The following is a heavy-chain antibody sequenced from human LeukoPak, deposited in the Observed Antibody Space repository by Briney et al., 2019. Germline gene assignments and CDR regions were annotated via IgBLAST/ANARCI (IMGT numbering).Heavy chain of an antibody. CDR2: ISGSGGST. CDR3: ANTAEVHCSSTSCYPWDY. D-gene: IGHD2-2*01. V-gene: IGHV3-23*01. Sequence: GGSLRLSCAASGFTFSSYAMSWVRQAPGKGLEWVSAISGSGGSTYYADSVKGRFTISRDNSKNTLYLQMNSLRAEGTAVYYCANTAEVHCSSTSCYPWDYWGQGTLVTVSS. J-gene: IGHJ4*02. CDR1: GFTFSSYA.